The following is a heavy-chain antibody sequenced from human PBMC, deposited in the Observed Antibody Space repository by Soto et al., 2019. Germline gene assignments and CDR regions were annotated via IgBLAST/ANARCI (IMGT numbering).Heavy chain of an antibody. CDR1: GYTFTGYY. V-gene: IGHV1-2*04. CDR2: INPNSGGT. Sequence: ASVKVSCKASGYTFTGYYMHWVRQAPGQGLEWMGWINPNSGGTNYAQKFQGWVTMTRDTTISTAYMELSRLRSDDTAVYYCARVSSSRYPYYFDYWGQGTLVTVSS. CDR3: ARVSSSRYPYYFDY. J-gene: IGHJ4*02. D-gene: IGHD6-13*01.